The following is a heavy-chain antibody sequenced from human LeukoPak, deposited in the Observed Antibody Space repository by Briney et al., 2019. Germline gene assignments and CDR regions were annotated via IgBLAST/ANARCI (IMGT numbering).Heavy chain of an antibody. Sequence: GGSLRLSCAASGFTFSSYSMSWVRQAPGKGLEWVSAISGSGGSTYYADSVKGRFTISRDNSENTLYLQMNSLRADDTAVYYCAKDLFPMVRGVIGYWGQGTLVTVSS. J-gene: IGHJ4*02. CDR1: GFTFSSYS. CDR2: ISGSGGST. CDR3: AKDLFPMVRGVIGY. D-gene: IGHD3-10*01. V-gene: IGHV3-23*01.